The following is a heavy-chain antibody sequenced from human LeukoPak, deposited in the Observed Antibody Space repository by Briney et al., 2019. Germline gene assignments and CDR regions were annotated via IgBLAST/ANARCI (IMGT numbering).Heavy chain of an antibody. CDR3: ARVWGIAAAGGEIEY. CDR1: GFTFSTYW. V-gene: IGHV3-48*02. Sequence: GGSLRLSCAASGFTFSTYWMHWVRQAPGKGLEWVSYISSSSSTIYYADSVQGRFTISRDNAKNSLYLQMNSLRDEYTAVYYCARVWGIAAAGGEIEYWGQGTLVTVSS. D-gene: IGHD6-13*01. CDR2: ISSSSSTI. J-gene: IGHJ4*02.